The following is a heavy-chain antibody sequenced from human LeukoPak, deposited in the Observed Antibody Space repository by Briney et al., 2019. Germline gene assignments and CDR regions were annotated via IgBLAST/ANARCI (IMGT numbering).Heavy chain of an antibody. CDR1: GFTVSSNY. D-gene: IGHD3-9*01. CDR2: IYSGGST. J-gene: IGHJ6*02. Sequence: GGSLRLSCAASGFTVSSNYMSWVRQAPGKGLEWVSVIYSGGSTYYADSVKGRFTISRDNSKNTLYLQMNSLRAKDTAVYYCASNPVRASGSYPIRYFDWYYYYYGMDVWGQGTTVTVSS. V-gene: IGHV3-66*01. CDR3: ASNPVRASGSYPIRYFDWYYYYYGMDV.